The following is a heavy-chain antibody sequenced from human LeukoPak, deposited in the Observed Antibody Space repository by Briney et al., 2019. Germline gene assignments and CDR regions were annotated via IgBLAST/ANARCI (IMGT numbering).Heavy chain of an antibody. J-gene: IGHJ4*02. D-gene: IGHD2-2*02. CDR2: IYYSGST. CDR3: ARVRYCSSTSCYKEGYFDY. V-gene: IGHV4-30-4*08. Sequence: SETLSLTCTVSGGSISSGDYYWSWIRQPPGKGLEWFGYIYYSGSTYYNPSLKSRVTISVDTSKNQFSLKLSSVTAADTAVYYCARVRYCSSTSCYKEGYFDYWGQGTLVTVSS. CDR1: GGSISSGDYY.